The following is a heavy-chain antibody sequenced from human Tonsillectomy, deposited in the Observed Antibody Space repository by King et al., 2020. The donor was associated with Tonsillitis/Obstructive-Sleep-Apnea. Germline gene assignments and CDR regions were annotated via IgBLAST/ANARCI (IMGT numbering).Heavy chain of an antibody. CDR3: AKDSIAAPGGYMDD. D-gene: IGHD6-6*01. CDR1: GFTFDDYT. CDR2: ISWDGGST. V-gene: IGHV3-43*01. Sequence: VQLVESGGVVVQPGGSLRLSCAASGFTFDDYTMHWVRQAPGKGLEWVSLISWDGGSTYYADSVKGRFTISRDNSKNSLYLQLNSLRTEDTALYYCAKDSIAAPGGYMDDWVKGTTDTVSS. J-gene: IGHJ6*03.